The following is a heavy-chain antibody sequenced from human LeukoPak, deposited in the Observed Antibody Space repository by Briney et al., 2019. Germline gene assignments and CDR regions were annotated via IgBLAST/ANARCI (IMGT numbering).Heavy chain of an antibody. V-gene: IGHV4-39*01. D-gene: IGHD6-13*01. CDR1: AGSITSRCYY. J-gene: IGHJ4*02. Sequence: SDTLSLTCPVSAGSITSRCYYSGWIRQPPGKGLQRFGSIYYSGSTYYNPSLKSRVTISVDTSKNQFSLKLSSVTAADTAVYYCARRPRAAAGTGLFGYWGQGTLVTVSS. CDR3: ARRPRAAAGTGLFGY. CDR2: IYYSGST.